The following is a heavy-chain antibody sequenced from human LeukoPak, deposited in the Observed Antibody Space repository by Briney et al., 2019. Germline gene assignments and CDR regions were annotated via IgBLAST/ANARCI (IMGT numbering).Heavy chain of an antibody. V-gene: IGHV4-59*01. CDR3: ARARGGIGMAGDY. CDR1: GGSITYNY. Sequence: PSETLSLTCTVSGGSITYNYWNWIRQPPGKGLEWIGYIYYSGSTNYNPSLKSRVTISVDTSKNQFSLKLSSVTAADTAVYYCARARGGIGMAGDYWSQGTLVTVSP. J-gene: IGHJ4*02. D-gene: IGHD6-13*01. CDR2: IYYSGST.